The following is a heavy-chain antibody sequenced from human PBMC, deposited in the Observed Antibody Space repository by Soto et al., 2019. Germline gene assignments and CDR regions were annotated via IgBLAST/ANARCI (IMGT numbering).Heavy chain of an antibody. CDR2: IIPIFGTA. V-gene: IGHV1-69*01. CDR1: GGTFSSYA. Sequence: QVQLVQSGAEVKKPGSSVKVSCKASGGTFSSYAISWVRQAPGQGLEWMGGIIPIFGTANYAQKFQGRVKITADYSTNTAYMDLSSLSTEDTAVYYCARGGLQSYYDFWSGYSIYGMDVWGQGTTVTVSS. D-gene: IGHD3-3*01. CDR3: ARGGLQSYYDFWSGYSIYGMDV. J-gene: IGHJ6*02.